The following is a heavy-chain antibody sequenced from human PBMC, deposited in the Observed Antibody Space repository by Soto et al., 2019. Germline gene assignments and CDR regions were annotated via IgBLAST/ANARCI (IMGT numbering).Heavy chain of an antibody. CDR3: ARDRDQRYSGSYYYYGMDV. CDR1: GYTFTSYG. D-gene: IGHD1-26*01. J-gene: IGHJ6*02. Sequence: ASVKVSCKSSGYTFTSYGISWGRQAPGQGLEWMGWISAYNGNTNYAQKLQGRVTMTTDTSTSTAYMELRSLRSDDTAVYYGARDRDQRYSGSYYYYGMDVWGQGTTVTVSS. CDR2: ISAYNGNT. V-gene: IGHV1-18*01.